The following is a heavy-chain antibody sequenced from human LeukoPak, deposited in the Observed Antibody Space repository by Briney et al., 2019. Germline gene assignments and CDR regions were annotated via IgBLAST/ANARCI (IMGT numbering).Heavy chain of an antibody. V-gene: IGHV3-30*18. Sequence: GGSLRLSCAASGFTFSSYGMHWVRQAPGKGLEWVAVISYDGSNKYYADSVKGRFTISRDNSKNTLYLQMNSLRAEDTAVYYCAEDHAYYDSSGYYDFDYWGQGTLVTVSS. CDR3: AEDHAYYDSSGYYDFDY. D-gene: IGHD3-22*01. J-gene: IGHJ4*02. CDR2: ISYDGSNK. CDR1: GFTFSSYG.